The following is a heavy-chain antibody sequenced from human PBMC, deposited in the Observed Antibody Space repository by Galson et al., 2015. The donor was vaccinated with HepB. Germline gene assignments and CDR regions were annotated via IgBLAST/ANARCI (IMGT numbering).Heavy chain of an antibody. V-gene: IGHV4-39*01. Sequence: QVQLQESGPGLVKPSETLSLTCTVSGGSIRSSSNFWGWIRQPPGKGLEWIGSIYYSGSTYYNPSLKSRVTISVDTSKNQFSLRLRSVTAADTTVYYCARQSPRAFDYWGQGTLVTVSS. CDR2: IYYSGST. CDR3: ARQSPRAFDY. CDR1: GGSIRSSSNF. J-gene: IGHJ4*02.